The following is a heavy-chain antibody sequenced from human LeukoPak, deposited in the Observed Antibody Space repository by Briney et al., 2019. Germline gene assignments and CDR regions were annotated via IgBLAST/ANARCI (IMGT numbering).Heavy chain of an antibody. CDR1: GFTFSSYW. J-gene: IGHJ4*02. D-gene: IGHD5-24*01. CDR2: IKQDGGEK. Sequence: GGSLRLSCAASGFTFSSYWMSWVRQAPGKGLEWVANIKQDGGEKYYVDSVKGRFTTSRDNAKNSLYLQMNSLRPEDTSVYYCAGRGDGNLYYFDHWGQGTLVPVSS. V-gene: IGHV3-7*04. CDR3: AGRGDGNLYYFDH.